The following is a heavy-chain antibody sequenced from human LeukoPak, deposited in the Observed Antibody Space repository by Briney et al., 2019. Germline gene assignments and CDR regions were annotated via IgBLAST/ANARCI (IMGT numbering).Heavy chain of an antibody. CDR3: AKSSPILRYFDWLSGMDY. CDR1: GFTFRSYG. V-gene: IGHV3-30*18. Sequence: GGSLRLSCAASGFTFRSYGMHWVRQAPGKGLERAAVISFDGSDKYFADSVKGRFTISRDNSKNTLYLQMNSLRAEDTAVYHCAKSSPILRYFDWLSGMDYWGQGTLVTVSS. D-gene: IGHD3-9*01. CDR2: ISFDGSDK. J-gene: IGHJ4*02.